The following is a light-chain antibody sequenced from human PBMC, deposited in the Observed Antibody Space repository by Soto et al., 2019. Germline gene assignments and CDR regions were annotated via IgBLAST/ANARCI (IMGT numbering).Light chain of an antibody. CDR2: LNIDGSH. CDR1: SGHSSYA. CDR3: QTWVTGIVV. V-gene: IGLV4-69*01. Sequence: QYVLTQSPSASASLGASVKLTCTLSSGHSSYAIAWHQQQPEKGPRYLMNLNIDGSHSKGDGIPDRFSGSSSGAERYLTISSLQSEDEADYYCQTWVTGIVVFGGGTKLTVL. J-gene: IGLJ2*01.